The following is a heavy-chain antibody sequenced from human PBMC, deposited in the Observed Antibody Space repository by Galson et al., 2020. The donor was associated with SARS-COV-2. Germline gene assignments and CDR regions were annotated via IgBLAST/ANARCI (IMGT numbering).Heavy chain of an antibody. CDR3: AKDQGNDYGDQLDY. CDR2: VTAGGSIT. J-gene: IGHJ4*02. Sequence: GESLKISCAGSGFTFSRYAMSWVRQVPGKGLEWVSSVTAGGSITYHADTVKGRFTISRDNSKNTLSLQMNSLRVEDTALYYCAKDQGNDYGDQLDYWGQGTLVSVSS. V-gene: IGHV3-23*01. CDR1: GFTFSRYA. D-gene: IGHD4-17*01.